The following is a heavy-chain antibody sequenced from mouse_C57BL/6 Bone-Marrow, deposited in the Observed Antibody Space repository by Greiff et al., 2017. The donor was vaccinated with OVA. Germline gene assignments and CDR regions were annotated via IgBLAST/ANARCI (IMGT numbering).Heavy chain of an antibody. Sequence: QVQLQQSGPGLVQPSQSLSITCTVSGFSLTSYGVHWVRQSPGKGLEWLGVIWRGGSTDYNAAFMSRLGITKDNSKSQVFFKMNSLQADDTAIYYCAKYGSSWYFDVWGTGTTVTVSS. J-gene: IGHJ1*03. CDR3: AKYGSSWYFDV. CDR2: IWRGGST. D-gene: IGHD1-1*01. V-gene: IGHV2-5*01. CDR1: GFSLTSYG.